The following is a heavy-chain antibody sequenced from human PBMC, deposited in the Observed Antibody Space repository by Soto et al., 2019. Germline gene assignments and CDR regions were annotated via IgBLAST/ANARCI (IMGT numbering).Heavy chain of an antibody. CDR1: VFTVISKY. V-gene: IGHV3-53*05. CDR3: ASSSTHYYYYGMDV. Sequence: GGSLSLSCAASVFTVISKYMSWVRQAPGKGLEWVSGIYSVDSTYHADSVKGRFTISRDNSKNTLYLQMNSLRAEDTAVYYCASSSTHYYYYGMDVWGQGTTVTVSS. J-gene: IGHJ6*02. D-gene: IGHD2-2*01. CDR2: IYSVDST.